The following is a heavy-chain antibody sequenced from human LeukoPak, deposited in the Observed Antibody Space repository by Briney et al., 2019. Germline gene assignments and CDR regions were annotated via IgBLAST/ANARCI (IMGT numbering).Heavy chain of an antibody. CDR2: IYHSGSGST. CDR1: GYSISSGYY. CDR3: ATTRGSSPNFDY. V-gene: IGHV4-38-2*01. Sequence: PSETLSLTCAVSGYSISSGYYWGWIRQPPGKGLEWIGSIYHSGSGSTYYNPSLKSRVTISVDTSKNQFSLKLSSVTAADTAVYYCATTRGSSPNFDYWGQGTLVTVS. J-gene: IGHJ4*02. D-gene: IGHD1-26*01.